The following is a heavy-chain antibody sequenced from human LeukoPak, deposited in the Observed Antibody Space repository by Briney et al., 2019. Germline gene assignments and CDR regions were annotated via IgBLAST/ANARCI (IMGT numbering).Heavy chain of an antibody. D-gene: IGHD5-24*01. Sequence: GGSVRLFCAVSGFTFSDFSVNWAREAPGKGVEWSSYIGIDSGNTNYADSVKGRFTISGDKAKNSLYLQMNSLRVEDTAVYYCARDYKYAFDNWGQGTLVTVSS. V-gene: IGHV3-48*01. CDR3: ARDYKYAFDN. CDR1: GFTFSDFS. J-gene: IGHJ4*02. CDR2: IGIDSGNT.